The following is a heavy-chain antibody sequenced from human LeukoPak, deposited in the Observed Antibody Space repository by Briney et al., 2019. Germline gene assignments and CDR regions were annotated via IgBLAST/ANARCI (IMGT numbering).Heavy chain of an antibody. CDR1: GFTFSSYA. Sequence: GGSLRLSCAASGFTFSSYAMSWVRQAPGKGLEWVSTFSGTSSTSYADAVKGRVTISRDNSKNTLYLQLNGLRAEDTAVYYCAKLKQWQPQRYFFEYWGQGALVTVSS. CDR3: AKLKQWQPQRYFFEY. V-gene: IGHV3-23*01. D-gene: IGHD6-19*01. CDR2: FSGTSST. J-gene: IGHJ4*02.